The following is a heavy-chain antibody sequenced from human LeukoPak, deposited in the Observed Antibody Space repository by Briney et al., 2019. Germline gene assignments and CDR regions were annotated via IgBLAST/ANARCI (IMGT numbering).Heavy chain of an antibody. V-gene: IGHV3-53*01. CDR1: GFTVSSNY. D-gene: IGHD3-22*01. Sequence: GGSLRLSCAASGFTVSSNYMSCVRQAPGKGLEWVSVIYSGGSTYYADSVKGRFTISRDNSKNTVYLQMNSLRADDTAIYYCARDRYYYDSSGYYYGYFDHWGQGTLVTVSS. J-gene: IGHJ4*02. CDR3: ARDRYYYDSSGYYYGYFDH. CDR2: IYSGGST.